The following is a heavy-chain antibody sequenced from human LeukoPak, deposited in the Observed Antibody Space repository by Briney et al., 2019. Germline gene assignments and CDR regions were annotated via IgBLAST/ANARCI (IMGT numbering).Heavy chain of an antibody. CDR1: GYTFTSYY. V-gene: IGHV1-46*01. D-gene: IGHD3-10*01. J-gene: IGHJ4*02. Sequence: ASVKVSCKASGYTFTSYYMNWVRQAPGQGLEWMGIINPSGGSTSYAQTFQGRVTMTRDTSTSTVYMELSSLRSEVTAVYYCARGGLFITMVRGVQRGYFDYWGQGTLVTVSS. CDR2: INPSGGST. CDR3: ARGGLFITMVRGVQRGYFDY.